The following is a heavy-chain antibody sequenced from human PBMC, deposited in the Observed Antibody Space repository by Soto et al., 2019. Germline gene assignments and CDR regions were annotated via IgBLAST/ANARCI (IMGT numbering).Heavy chain of an antibody. D-gene: IGHD3-3*01. CDR1: GSTFSSYA. CDR3: ARDLEFGDFYPFGY. V-gene: IGHV1-69*06. J-gene: IGHJ4*02. Sequence: QVQLVQSGAEVKKPGSSVKVSCKASGSTFSSYAISWVRQAPGQGLEWMGGIIPIFGTANYAQKFQGRVTITADKSTSTAYMELSSLRSEDTAVYYCARDLEFGDFYPFGYWGQGTLVTVSS. CDR2: IIPIFGTA.